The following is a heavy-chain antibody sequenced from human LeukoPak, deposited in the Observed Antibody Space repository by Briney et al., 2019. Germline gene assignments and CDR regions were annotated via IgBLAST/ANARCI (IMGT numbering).Heavy chain of an antibody. V-gene: IGHV3-23*01. Sequence: GGSLRLSCAASGFTFSSYSMNWVRQAPGKGLEWVSAISGSGGSTYYADSVKGRFTISRDNSKNTLYLQMNSLRAEDTAVYYCARAPPYYYDSRGFHYERGNFYYGMDVWGQGTTVTVSS. J-gene: IGHJ6*02. CDR1: GFTFSSYS. CDR3: ARAPPYYYDSRGFHYERGNFYYGMDV. D-gene: IGHD3-22*01. CDR2: ISGSGGST.